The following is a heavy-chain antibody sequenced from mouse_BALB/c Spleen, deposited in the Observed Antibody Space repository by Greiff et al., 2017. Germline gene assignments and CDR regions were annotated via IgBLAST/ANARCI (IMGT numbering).Heavy chain of an antibody. V-gene: IGHV1-14*01. CDR3: ARNPHGYAMDY. J-gene: IGHJ4*01. D-gene: IGHD6-1*01. CDR2: INPYNDGT. CDR1: GYTFTSYV. Sequence: VQLKQSGPELVKPGASVKMSCKASGYTFTSYVMHWVKQKPGQGLEWIGYINPYNDGTKYNEKFKGKATLTSDKSSSTAYMELSSLTSEDSAVYYCARNPHGYAMDYWGQGTSVTVSS.